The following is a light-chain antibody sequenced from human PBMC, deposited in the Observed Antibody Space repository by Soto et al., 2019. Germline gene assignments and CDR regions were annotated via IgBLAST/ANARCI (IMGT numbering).Light chain of an antibody. V-gene: IGKV3-11*01. CDR2: DAS. J-gene: IGKJ1*01. CDR1: QSVSSY. CDR3: QQRSNWPIT. Sequence: EIVLTQSPATLPLSPWEIATLSCRASQSVSSYLAWYQQKPGQAPRLLIYDASNRATGIPARFSGSGSGTDFTLTISSLEPEDFAVYYCQQRSNWPITFGQGTKVDIK.